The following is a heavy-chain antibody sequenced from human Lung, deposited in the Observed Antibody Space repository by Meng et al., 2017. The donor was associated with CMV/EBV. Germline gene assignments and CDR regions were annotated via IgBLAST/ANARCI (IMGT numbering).Heavy chain of an antibody. CDR2: IYHSGST. V-gene: IGHV4-4*01. CDR3: ARVNIGWRPFEY. J-gene: IGHJ4*02. CDR1: GASISSSYW. D-gene: IGHD5-24*01. Sequence: LXCAVSGASISSSYWWSWVRQPPGKGLEWIGEIYHSGSTNYNPSLKSRVTISVDKSKNQFSLNLRSVTAADTAVYFCARVNIGWRPFEYGGQGNLVTVSS.